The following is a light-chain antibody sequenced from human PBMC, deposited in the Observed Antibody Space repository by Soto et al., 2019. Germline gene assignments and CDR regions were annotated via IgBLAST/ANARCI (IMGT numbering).Light chain of an antibody. CDR1: QSVLYSSNNKKY. CDR3: QQYYTPPLT. V-gene: IGKV4-1*01. CDR2: WAS. Sequence: DIVMTQSPDYLAVSLGERATINCKSSQSVLYSSNNKKYLAWYQQKPGQPPKLLIYWASTRESGVPDRFSGSGSGTDFTLTISSLQAEDVAVYYCQQYYTPPLTFGGGTKVEIK. J-gene: IGKJ4*01.